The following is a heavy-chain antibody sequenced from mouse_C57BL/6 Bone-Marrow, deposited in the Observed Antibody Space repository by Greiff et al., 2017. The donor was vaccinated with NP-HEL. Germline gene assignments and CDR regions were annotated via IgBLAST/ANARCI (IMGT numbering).Heavy chain of an antibody. CDR2: SRNKANDYTT. D-gene: IGHD1-1*01. J-gene: IGHJ1*03. CDR1: GFTFSDFY. V-gene: IGHV7-1*01. CDR3: ARDAHYGSSPLWYFDV. Sequence: EVKLVESGGGLVQSGRSLRLSCATSGFTFSDFYMEWVRQAPGKGLEWIAASRNKANDYTTEYSATVKGRFIVSRATSTSILYLQMNAMRDEDTAIYYCARDAHYGSSPLWYFDVWGTGTTVTVSS.